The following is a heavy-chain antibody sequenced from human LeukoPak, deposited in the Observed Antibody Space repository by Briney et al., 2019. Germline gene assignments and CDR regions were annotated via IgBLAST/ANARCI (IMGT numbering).Heavy chain of an antibody. CDR3: ARDRTMVRRLANYFYGMDV. J-gene: IGHJ6*02. D-gene: IGHD3-10*01. Sequence: GGSLRLSCAASGFSFSSDELNWVRQAPGKGLEWLSYISTSGRTTYYADSVKGRFTISRDNAKNSLYLQMSSLRAEDTAVYYCARDRTMVRRLANYFYGMDVWSQGTTVIVSS. V-gene: IGHV3-48*03. CDR1: GFSFSSDE. CDR2: ISTSGRTT.